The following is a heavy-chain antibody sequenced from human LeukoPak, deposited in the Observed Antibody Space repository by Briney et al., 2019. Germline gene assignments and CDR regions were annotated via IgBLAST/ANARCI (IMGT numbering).Heavy chain of an antibody. CDR1: GGSFSGYY. D-gene: IGHD1-26*01. Sequence: SETLSLTCAVYGGSFSGYYWSWIRQPPGKGLEWIGEINHSGSTNYNPSPKSRVTISVDTSENQFSLKLSSVTAADTAVYYCASPSRVGAFDIWGQGTMVTVSS. V-gene: IGHV4-34*01. J-gene: IGHJ3*02. CDR3: ASPSRVGAFDI. CDR2: INHSGST.